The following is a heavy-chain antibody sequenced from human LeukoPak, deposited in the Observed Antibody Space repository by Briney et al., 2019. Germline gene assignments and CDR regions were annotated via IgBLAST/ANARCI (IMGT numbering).Heavy chain of an antibody. D-gene: IGHD4-23*01. CDR3: ARQEGLRWARGTGVYFDY. Sequence: SETLSLTCTVSGGSISSSSYYWGWIRQPPGKGLEWIGSIYYSGSTYYNPSLKSRVTISVDTSKNQFSLKLSSVTAADTAVYYCARQEGLRWARGTGVYFDYWGQGTLVTVSS. CDR2: IYYSGST. V-gene: IGHV4-39*07. J-gene: IGHJ4*02. CDR1: GGSISSSSYY.